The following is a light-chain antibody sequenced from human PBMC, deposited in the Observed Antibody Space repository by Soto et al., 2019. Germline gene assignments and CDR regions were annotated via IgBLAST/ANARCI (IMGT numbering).Light chain of an antibody. CDR3: QQYDSSWT. CDR1: QSVSNRY. J-gene: IGKJ1*01. V-gene: IGKV3-20*01. CDR2: GAS. Sequence: EIVWTQAPGTLSLSPGERDTLSCSASQSVSNRYLAWYQQKPGQAPRLLIYGASSRATGIPDRFGGSGSGTDFTITISRLEPEDWAVYYWQQYDSSWTFGQGTKVEIK.